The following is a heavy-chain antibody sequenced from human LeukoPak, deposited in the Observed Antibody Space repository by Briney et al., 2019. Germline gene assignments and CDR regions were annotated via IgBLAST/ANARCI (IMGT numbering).Heavy chain of an antibody. CDR2: IWYDGSNK. CDR3: AREEADYYDSSGYFEYYFDY. D-gene: IGHD3-22*01. J-gene: IGHJ4*02. CDR1: GFTFSSYG. V-gene: IGHV3-33*01. Sequence: GRSLRLSCAASGFTFSSYGMHWVRQAPGKGLEWVAVIWYDGSNKYYADSVKGRFTISRDNSKNTLYLQMNSLRAEDTAVYYCAREEADYYDSSGYFEYYFDYWGQGTLVTVSS.